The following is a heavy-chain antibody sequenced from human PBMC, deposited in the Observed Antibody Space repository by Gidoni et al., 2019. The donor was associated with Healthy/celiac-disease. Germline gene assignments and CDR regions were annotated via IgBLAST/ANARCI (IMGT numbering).Heavy chain of an antibody. CDR1: GYTFTSYY. Sequence: QVQLVQSGAEVKKPGASVKVSCKASGYTFTSYYMHWVRQAPGQGLEWMGIINPSGGSTSYAQKFQGRVTMTRDTSTSTVYMELSSLRSEDTAVYYWATRDYGDYADYWGQGTLVTVSS. V-gene: IGHV1-46*01. CDR3: ATRDYGDYADY. CDR2: INPSGGST. D-gene: IGHD4-17*01. J-gene: IGHJ4*02.